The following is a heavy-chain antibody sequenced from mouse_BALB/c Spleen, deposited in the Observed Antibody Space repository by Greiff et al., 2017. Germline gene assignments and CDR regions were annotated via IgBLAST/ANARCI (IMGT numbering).Heavy chain of an antibody. Sequence: EVKLEESGGGLVKLGGSLKLSCAASGFTFSSYYMSWVRQTPEKRLELVAAINSNGGSTYYPDTVKGRFTISRDNAKNTLYLQMSSLKSEDTALYYCARHGNSGTWFAYWGQGTLVTVSA. V-gene: IGHV5-6-2*01. CDR1: GFTFSSYY. D-gene: IGHD2-1*01. J-gene: IGHJ3*01. CDR2: INSNGGST. CDR3: ARHGNSGTWFAY.